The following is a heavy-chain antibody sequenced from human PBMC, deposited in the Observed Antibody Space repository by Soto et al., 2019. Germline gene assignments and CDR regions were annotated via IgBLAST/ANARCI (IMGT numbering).Heavy chain of an antibody. D-gene: IGHD6-13*01. Sequence: ASVKVSCKASGYTFSTYGIVWVRQAPGQGLVWMGWISVHNGNTNTAQNLHSRVTMTTDTPTTTAYMELRSLRFEDTAVYDCGRVGVGGVGSWSFRYYFDYWGQGTLVTSPQ. J-gene: IGHJ4*02. CDR2: ISVHNGNT. CDR3: GRVGVGGVGSWSFRYYFDY. CDR1: GYTFSTYG. V-gene: IGHV1-18*04.